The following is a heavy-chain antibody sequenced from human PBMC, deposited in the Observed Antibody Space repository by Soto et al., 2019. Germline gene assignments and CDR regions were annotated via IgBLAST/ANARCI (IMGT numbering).Heavy chain of an antibody. V-gene: IGHV3-30-3*01. D-gene: IGHD3-22*01. J-gene: IGHJ5*02. Sequence: GGSLRLSCAASGFTFSSYAMHWVRQAPGKGLEWVAVISYDGSNKYYADSVKGRFTISRDNSKNTLYLQMNSLRAEDTAVYYCARGRTYYYDSSGYDPWGQGTLVTVSS. CDR3: ARGRTYYYDSSGYDP. CDR2: ISYDGSNK. CDR1: GFTFSSYA.